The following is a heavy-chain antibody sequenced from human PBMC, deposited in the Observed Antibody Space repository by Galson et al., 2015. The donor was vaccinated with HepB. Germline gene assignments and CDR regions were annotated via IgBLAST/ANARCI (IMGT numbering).Heavy chain of an antibody. Sequence: SCKASGYTFTSYGISWVRQAPGQGLEWMGWISAYNGNTNYAQKLQGRVTMTTDTSTSTAYMELRSLRSDDTAVYYCASIQLYDFWSGYTTNYYYYGMDVWGQGTTVTVSS. J-gene: IGHJ6*02. CDR1: GYTFTSYG. V-gene: IGHV1-18*04. CDR3: ASIQLYDFWSGYTTNYYYYGMDV. D-gene: IGHD3-3*01. CDR2: ISAYNGNT.